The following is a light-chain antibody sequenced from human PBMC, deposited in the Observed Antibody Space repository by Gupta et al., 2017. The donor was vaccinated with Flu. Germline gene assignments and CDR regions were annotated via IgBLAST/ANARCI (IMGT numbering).Light chain of an antibody. Sequence: SLSPGERATLCCRTSQSVTNYLIWYQQHPGQAPRLLIFDASNRAPGVPSRLSGSGSGTDFTLTISTLEPEAFAVYYCQQRSNWPLTFGGG. CDR1: QSVTNY. CDR2: DAS. J-gene: IGKJ4*02. CDR3: QQRSNWPLT. V-gene: IGKV3-11*01.